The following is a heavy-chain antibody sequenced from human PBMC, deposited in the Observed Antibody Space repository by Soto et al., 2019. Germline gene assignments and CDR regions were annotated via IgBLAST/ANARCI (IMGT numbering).Heavy chain of an antibody. D-gene: IGHD2-21*02. Sequence: SETLSDSYSVSGGSIRTGGYYGSWLRQHPGKGLEWIGYIYYSGSTYYNPSLKSRVTISVDTSKNQFSLKLSSVTAADTAVYYCARVCGGDCPQGMDVWGQGTTVTGS. CDR1: GGSIRTGGYY. CDR3: ARVCGGDCPQGMDV. J-gene: IGHJ6*02. CDR2: IYYSGST. V-gene: IGHV4-31*03.